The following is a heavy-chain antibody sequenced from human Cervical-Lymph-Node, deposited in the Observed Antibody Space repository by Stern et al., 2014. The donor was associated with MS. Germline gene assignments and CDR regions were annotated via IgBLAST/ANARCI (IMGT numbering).Heavy chain of an antibody. Sequence: QIPLKESGPTLVRPTQTLTLTCTFSGFSLTTTAVGVGWIRQPPGKALEWLGFIYWGDDKRYSPSLKSRLTITKDTSKNHVVLTMTNMGPVDTATYYCAHTPMNYDFWSGPSKGYGMDVWGQGTTVTVSS. CDR1: GFSLTTTAVG. V-gene: IGHV2-5*02. CDR2: IYWGDDK. CDR3: AHTPMNYDFWSGPSKGYGMDV. J-gene: IGHJ6*02. D-gene: IGHD3-3*01.